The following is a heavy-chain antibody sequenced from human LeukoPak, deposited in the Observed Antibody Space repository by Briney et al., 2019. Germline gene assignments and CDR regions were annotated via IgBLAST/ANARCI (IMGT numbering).Heavy chain of an antibody. J-gene: IGHJ5*02. CDR3: AREVEGYCSSTSCAYNWFDP. D-gene: IGHD2-2*01. CDR1: GGTFSSYA. CDR2: IIPIFGTA. Sequence: SVKVSCKASGGTFSSYAISWVRQAPGQGLGWMGGIIPIFGTANYAQKFQGRVTITADESTSTAYMELSSLRSEDTAVYYCAREVEGYCSSTSCAYNWFDPWGQGTLVTVSS. V-gene: IGHV1-69*01.